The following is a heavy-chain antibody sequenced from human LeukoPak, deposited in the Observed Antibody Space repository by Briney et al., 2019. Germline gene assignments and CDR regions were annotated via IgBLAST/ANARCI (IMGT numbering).Heavy chain of an antibody. CDR1: GFTFSSYW. CDR2: IKQDGSEK. Sequence: GGSLRLSCAASGFTFSSYWMSWVRQAPGKGLEWVANIKQDGSEKYYVDSVKGRFTISRDNAKNSLYLQMNSLRAEDTAVYYCARVGISFAYYYMDVWGKGTTVTVSS. J-gene: IGHJ6*03. D-gene: IGHD3-16*02. V-gene: IGHV3-7*01. CDR3: ARVGISFAYYYMDV.